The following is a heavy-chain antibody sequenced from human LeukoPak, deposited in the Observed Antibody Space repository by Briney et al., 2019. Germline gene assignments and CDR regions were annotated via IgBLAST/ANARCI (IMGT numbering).Heavy chain of an antibody. J-gene: IGHJ4*02. V-gene: IGHV1-69*05. D-gene: IGHD1-1*01. CDR3: ARVHVQLERRGGFDY. Sequence: GASVKVSCKASRGTFSSYAISWVRQAPGQGLEWMGGIIPIFGTANYAQKFQGRVTITTDESTSTAYMELRSLRSDDTAVYYCARVHVQLERRGGFDYWGQGTLVTVSS. CDR2: IIPIFGTA. CDR1: RGTFSSYA.